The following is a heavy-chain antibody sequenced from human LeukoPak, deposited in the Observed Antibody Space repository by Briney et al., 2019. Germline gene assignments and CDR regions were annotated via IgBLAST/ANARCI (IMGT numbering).Heavy chain of an antibody. V-gene: IGHV1-2*06. Sequence: ASVKVSCKASGYTFTGYSIQWVRRAPRQGLEWMGRSNPSSGGANYAQRFQGRVTMTSDASTNTAFMELIRLTSDDTAVYFCARADAFDIWGQGTTVTVSS. CDR1: GYTFTGYS. CDR3: ARADAFDI. J-gene: IGHJ3*02. CDR2: SNPSSGGA.